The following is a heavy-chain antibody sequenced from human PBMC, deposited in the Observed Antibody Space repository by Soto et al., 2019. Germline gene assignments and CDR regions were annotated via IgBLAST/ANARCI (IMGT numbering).Heavy chain of an antibody. CDR1: WGSSSGHGDY. Sequence: TSQPLRLSCAVAWGSSSGHGDYCSWIRQHPGKGLEWIGHIYHSGTTYYNPALKSRVSISIDTSKNQFSLNVTSVTSADTAVYYCARVTTEFDYWGLGTLVTVSS. CDR2: IYHSGTT. D-gene: IGHD3-22*01. V-gene: IGHV4-31*11. J-gene: IGHJ4*02. CDR3: ARVTTEFDY.